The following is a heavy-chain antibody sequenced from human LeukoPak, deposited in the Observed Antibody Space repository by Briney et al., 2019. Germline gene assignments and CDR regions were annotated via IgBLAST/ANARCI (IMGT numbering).Heavy chain of an antibody. CDR1: GFTFDDYA. D-gene: IGHD7-27*01. V-gene: IGHV3-9*01. CDR2: ISWNSGSI. J-gene: IGHJ6*02. CDR3: AKDKGGSAKLGPTYYYYYGMDV. Sequence: GGSVRLSCAASGFTFDDYAMHWVRQAPGKGLEWVSGISWNSGSIGYADSVKGRFTISRDNAKNSLYLQMNSLRAEDTALYYCAKDKGGSAKLGPTYYYYYGMDVWGQGTTVTVSS.